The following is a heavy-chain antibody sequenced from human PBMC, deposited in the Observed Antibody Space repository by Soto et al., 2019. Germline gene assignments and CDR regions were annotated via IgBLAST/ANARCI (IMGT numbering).Heavy chain of an antibody. CDR2: ISANGQGI. D-gene: IGHD1-7*01. J-gene: IGHJ4*02. V-gene: IGHV3-23*01. CDR3: AKDRNYPRDQFHY. CDR1: GFTFSTYA. Sequence: VGSLRLSCAASGFTFSTYALSWVRQAPGKGLEWVSAISANGQGIYYADSVRGRFTISRDNSKNTIFLHMDSLRAEDTAVYYCAKDRNYPRDQFHYWGQGTLVTVSS.